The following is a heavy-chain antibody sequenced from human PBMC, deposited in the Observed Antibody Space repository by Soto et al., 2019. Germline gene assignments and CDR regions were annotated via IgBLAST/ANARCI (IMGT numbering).Heavy chain of an antibody. CDR1: GFTFSRYW. J-gene: IGHJ3*02. D-gene: IGHD3-9*01. Sequence: GGSLRLSCAASGFTFSRYWMHWVRQAPGKGLVWVSCINTDGSSTTYADSVKGRFTISRDNAKNTLYLQMNSLRAEDPAVYYWAKDADILTGSDAFDIWGKGTMVTVSS. CDR2: INTDGSST. V-gene: IGHV3-74*01. CDR3: AKDADILTGSDAFDI.